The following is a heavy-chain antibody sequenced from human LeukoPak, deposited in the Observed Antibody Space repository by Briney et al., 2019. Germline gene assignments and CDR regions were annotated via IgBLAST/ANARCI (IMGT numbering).Heavy chain of an antibody. CDR2: INPSGGGT. CDR1: GYTFTSYY. V-gene: IGHV1-46*01. J-gene: IGHJ6*02. Sequence: GASVKVSCKASGYTFTSYYMRWVRQAPGQGLEWMGIINPSGGGTSYAQKFQGRVTMTRDTSTSTAYMELSRLRSDDTAVYYCARLELLWFAGPVLQYYYYGMDVWGQGTAVTVSS. CDR3: ARLELLWFAGPVLQYYYYGMDV. D-gene: IGHD3-10*01.